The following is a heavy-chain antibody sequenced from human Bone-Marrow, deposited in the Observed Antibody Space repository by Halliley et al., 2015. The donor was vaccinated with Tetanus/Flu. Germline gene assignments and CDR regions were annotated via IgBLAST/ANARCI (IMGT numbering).Heavy chain of an antibody. D-gene: IGHD2-2*01. J-gene: IGHJ4*02. V-gene: IGHV4-59*01. CDR2: IYDSGSP. CDR3: ARVGSTSTPLYDGSIDY. Sequence: AYIYDSGSPNHNPPLKNRVTISVDTSKNQFSLKLSSVTAADTAVYYSARVGSTSTPLYDGSIDYWGQGTLVTVSS.